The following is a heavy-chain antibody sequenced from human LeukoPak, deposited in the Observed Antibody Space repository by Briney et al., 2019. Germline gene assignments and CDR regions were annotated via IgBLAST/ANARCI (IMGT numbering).Heavy chain of an antibody. CDR2: INSDGSST. Sequence: GGSLRLSCAASGFTFSSYWMHWVRQAPGKGLVWVSRINSDGSSTSYADSVKGRFTISRDNAKNTLYLQMNSLRAEDTAVYYCARAIVEMATIRRFDYWGQGTLVTVSS. V-gene: IGHV3-74*01. CDR1: GFTFSSYW. J-gene: IGHJ4*02. D-gene: IGHD5-24*01. CDR3: ARAIVEMATIRRFDY.